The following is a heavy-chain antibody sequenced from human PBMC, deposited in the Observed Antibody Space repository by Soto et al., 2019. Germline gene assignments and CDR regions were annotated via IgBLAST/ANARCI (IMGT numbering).Heavy chain of an antibody. D-gene: IGHD6-13*01. CDR1: GGTFSRYA. J-gene: IGHJ5*01. Sequence: QVQLVQSGAEVRKPGSSVKVSWKASGGTFSRYAINWVRQAPGQGLEWMGGIIPMFGTTNYAQKFKGRVTITAGESTSTVYMELNTLRSEDAAVYYCARASIHGSSWYFWFDPWGQGTLVTVSS. CDR2: IIPMFGTT. V-gene: IGHV1-69*01. CDR3: ARASIHGSSWYFWFDP.